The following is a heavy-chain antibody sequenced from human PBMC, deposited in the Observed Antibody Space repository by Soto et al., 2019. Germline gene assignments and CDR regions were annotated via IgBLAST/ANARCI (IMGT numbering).Heavy chain of an antibody. V-gene: IGHV3-9*01. CDR3: AKGGSGDDYANFDY. Sequence: SLRLSCAASGFTFDDYAMHWVRQAPGKGLEWVSGISWNSGSIGYADSVKGRFTISRDNAKNSLYLQMNSLRAEDTALYYCAKGGSGDDYANFDYWGQGTLVTVSS. J-gene: IGHJ4*02. CDR2: ISWNSGSI. D-gene: IGHD5-12*01. CDR1: GFTFDDYA.